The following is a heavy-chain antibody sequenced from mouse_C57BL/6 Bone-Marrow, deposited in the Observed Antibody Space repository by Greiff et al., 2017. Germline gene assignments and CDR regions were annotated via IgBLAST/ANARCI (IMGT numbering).Heavy chain of an antibody. CDR2: IDPSDSYT. V-gene: IGHV1-59*01. CDR3: ARDGYYDDFDY. CDR1: GYTFTSYW. D-gene: IGHD2-3*01. J-gene: IGHJ2*01. Sequence: QVQLKQPGAELVRPGTSVKLSCEASGYTFTSYWMHWVQQTPGQGLEWIGVIDPSDSYTNYTQKFKGKATLTVDTSSSTAYMQLSSLTSEDSAVYYGARDGYYDDFDYWGQGTTLTVSS.